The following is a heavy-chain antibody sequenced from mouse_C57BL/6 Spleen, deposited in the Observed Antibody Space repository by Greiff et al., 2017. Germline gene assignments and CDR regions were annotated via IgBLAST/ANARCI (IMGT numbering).Heavy chain of an antibody. CDR3: ARSTMSPWFAY. CDR2: INPSSGYT. Sequence: QVQLKEPGAELAKPGASVKLSCKASGYTFTSYWMPWVKQRPGQGLEWIGYINPSSGYTKYNQKFKDKATLTADNSSSTAYMQLSSLTYEDSAVYYCARSTMSPWFAYWGQGTLVTVAA. CDR1: GYTFTSYW. V-gene: IGHV1-7*01. J-gene: IGHJ3*01. D-gene: IGHD2-1*01.